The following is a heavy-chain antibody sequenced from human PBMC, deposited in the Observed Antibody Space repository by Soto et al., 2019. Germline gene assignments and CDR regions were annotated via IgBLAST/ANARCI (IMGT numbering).Heavy chain of an antibody. CDR3: AREGIVVVVAVSL. CDR2: IKQDGSEK. D-gene: IGHD2-15*01. V-gene: IGHV3-7*01. J-gene: IGHJ3*01. Sequence: EVQLVESGGGLVQPGGSLRLSCAASGFTLSSYWMSWVRQAPGKGLEWVANIKQDGSEKYYVDSVKGRFTISRDNAKNSLYLQMNSLRAEDTAVYYCAREGIVVVVAVSLWGQGTMVTVSS. CDR1: GFTLSSYW.